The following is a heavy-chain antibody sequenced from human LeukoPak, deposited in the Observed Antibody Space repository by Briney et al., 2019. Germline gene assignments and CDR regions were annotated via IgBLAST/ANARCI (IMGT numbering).Heavy chain of an antibody. CDR2: IWDDGSNE. CDR3: ARDHSGTQDY. D-gene: IGHD1-1*01. J-gene: IGHJ4*02. CDR1: GFTFSSYG. V-gene: IGHV3-33*08. Sequence: PGRSLRLSCAASGFTFSSYGMHWVRQAPGKGLEWVAVIWDDGSNEYYADSVKGRFTILRDNRRNTLYLQMNSLRAEDTAVYSCARDHSGTQDYWGQGTLVTVSS.